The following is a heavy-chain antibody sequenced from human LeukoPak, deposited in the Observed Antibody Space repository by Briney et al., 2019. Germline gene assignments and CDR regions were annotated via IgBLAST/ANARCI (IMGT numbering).Heavy chain of an antibody. D-gene: IGHD2-15*01. Sequence: DPGGSLRLSCAASGFTFSSYGMHWVRQAPGKGLEWVAVISYDGSNKYYADSVKGRFTISRDNSKNTLYLQMNSLRAEDTAIYNCAKSWWACFKSCSGAPPDYWGQGTLVTVSS. CDR2: ISYDGSNK. CDR3: AKSWWACFKSCSGAPPDY. V-gene: IGHV3-30*18. J-gene: IGHJ4*02. CDR1: GFTFSSYG.